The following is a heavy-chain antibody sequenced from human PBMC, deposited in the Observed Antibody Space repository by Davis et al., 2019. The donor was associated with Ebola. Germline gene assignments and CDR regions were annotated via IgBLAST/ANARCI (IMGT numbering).Heavy chain of an antibody. Sequence: GESLKISCAASGFTFSSYAMSWVRQAPGKGLEWVSAISGSGGSTYYADSVKGRFTISRDNSKNTLYLQMNSLRAEDTAVYYCAKDVGDSGYDYFDYWGQGTLVTVSS. CDR3: AKDVGDSGYDYFDY. J-gene: IGHJ4*02. CDR1: GFTFSSYA. V-gene: IGHV3-23*01. D-gene: IGHD5-12*01. CDR2: ISGSGGST.